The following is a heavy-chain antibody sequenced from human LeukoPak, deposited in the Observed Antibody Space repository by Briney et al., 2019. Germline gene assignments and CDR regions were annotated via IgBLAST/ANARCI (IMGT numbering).Heavy chain of an antibody. V-gene: IGHV3-7*04. CDR2: INHNENVN. CDR1: GFTFSSYW. CDR3: ARGGGLDV. J-gene: IGHJ6*02. Sequence: GGSLRLSCAASGFTFSSYWMNWARQAPGEGLEWVASINHNENVNYYVDSVKGRFPISRDNAKNSLYLQMSNLRAEDTAVYFCARGGGLDVWGQGATVTVSS.